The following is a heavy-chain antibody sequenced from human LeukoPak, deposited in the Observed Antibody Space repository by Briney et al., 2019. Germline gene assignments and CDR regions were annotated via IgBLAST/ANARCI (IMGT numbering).Heavy chain of an antibody. J-gene: IGHJ5*02. CDR2: IYYSGTT. V-gene: IGHV4-59*11. CDR3: ARGYRNWFDP. D-gene: IGHD3-16*02. Sequence: SETLSLTCFVSGGSINNHYWAWIRQPPGKGLEWIGQIYYSGTTNYNPSLKSRVSMSVDTSKNQFSLKLSSVTAADTAVYYCARGYRNWFDPWGQGTLVTVSS. CDR1: GGSINNHY.